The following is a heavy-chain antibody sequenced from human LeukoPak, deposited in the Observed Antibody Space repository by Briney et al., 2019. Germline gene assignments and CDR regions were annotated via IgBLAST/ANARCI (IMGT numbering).Heavy chain of an antibody. V-gene: IGHV4-59*08. CDR2: IYYSGST. CDR1: GGSISSYY. D-gene: IGHD6-19*01. Sequence: SETLSLTCTVSGGSISSYYWSWIRHPPGKGLEWIGYIYYSGSTNYNPSLKSRVTISVDTSKNQFSLRLNSVTAADTAVYFCARRFNSVWYFDYWGQGTLVTVSS. J-gene: IGHJ4*02. CDR3: ARRFNSVWYFDY.